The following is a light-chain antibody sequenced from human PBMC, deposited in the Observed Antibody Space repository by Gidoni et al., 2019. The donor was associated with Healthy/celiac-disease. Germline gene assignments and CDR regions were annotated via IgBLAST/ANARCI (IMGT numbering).Light chain of an antibody. J-gene: IGKJ1*01. V-gene: IGKV3-11*01. CDR3: QQRSNWPPWT. Sequence: EIVFTHSPATLSFSPGERATLSCRSSQSVSSYLAWYQQRPGQAPRLLIYDASNRATGIPARFSGSGSGTDFTLTISSLEPEDFAVYYCQQRSNWPPWTFGQGTKVEIK. CDR1: QSVSSY. CDR2: DAS.